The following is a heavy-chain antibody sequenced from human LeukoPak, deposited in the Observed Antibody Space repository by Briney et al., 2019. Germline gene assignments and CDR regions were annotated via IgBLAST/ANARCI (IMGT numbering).Heavy chain of an antibody. Sequence: PSETLSLTCSVSGASISSSTYSWGWIRQPPGKGLEWIASFYSGGTTSYNPSLKSRVTISVDTSKNQFSLKLSSVTAADTAVYYCASSTITPGTLAWWGQGTLVTVSS. V-gene: IGHV4-39*07. CDR1: GASISSSTYS. D-gene: IGHD4-23*01. CDR2: FYSGGTT. CDR3: ASSTITPGTLAW. J-gene: IGHJ4*02.